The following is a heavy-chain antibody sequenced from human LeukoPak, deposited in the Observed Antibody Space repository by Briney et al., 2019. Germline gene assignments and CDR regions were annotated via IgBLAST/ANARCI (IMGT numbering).Heavy chain of an antibody. D-gene: IGHD3-10*01. Sequence: PSETLSLTCTVSGGSISSSSYYWGWIRQPPGKGLEWIGSIYYSGSTYYNPSLKSRVTISVDTSKNQFSLKLSSVTAADTAVYYCARGDYYGSGSSPHDAFDIWGQGTMVTVSS. CDR2: IYYSGST. V-gene: IGHV4-39*07. CDR1: GGSISSSSYY. CDR3: ARGDYYGSGSSPHDAFDI. J-gene: IGHJ3*02.